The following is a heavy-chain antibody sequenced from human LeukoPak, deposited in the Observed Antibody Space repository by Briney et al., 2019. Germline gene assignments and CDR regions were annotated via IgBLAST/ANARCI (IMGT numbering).Heavy chain of an antibody. CDR2: IKQDGSER. CDR3: ARDRGIHGRLDP. D-gene: IGHD3-10*01. V-gene: IGHV3-7*01. J-gene: IGHJ5*02. Sequence: GGSLRLSCAASGFTFSNYWMSWVRQAPGKDPEWVANIKQDGSERYYVDSVKGRFTISRDNAKNSLYLQLSSLRAEDTAVYYCARDRGIHGRLDPWGQGTLVTVSS. CDR1: GFTFSNYW.